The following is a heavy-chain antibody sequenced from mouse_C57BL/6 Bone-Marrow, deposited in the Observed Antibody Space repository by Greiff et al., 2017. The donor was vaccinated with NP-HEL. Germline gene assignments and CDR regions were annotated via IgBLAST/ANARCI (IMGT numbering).Heavy chain of an antibody. V-gene: IGHV1-64*01. CDR2: IHPNSGST. CDR3: ARGGSIHWYFDV. J-gene: IGHJ1*03. Sequence: QVQLQQPGAELVKPGASVKLSCKASGYTFTSYWMHWVKQRPGQGLEWIGMIHPNSGSTNYNEKFKSKATLTVVKSSSTAYMQLSSLTSEDSAVYYCARGGSIHWYFDVWGTGTTVTVSS. D-gene: IGHD1-1*02. CDR1: GYTFTSYW.